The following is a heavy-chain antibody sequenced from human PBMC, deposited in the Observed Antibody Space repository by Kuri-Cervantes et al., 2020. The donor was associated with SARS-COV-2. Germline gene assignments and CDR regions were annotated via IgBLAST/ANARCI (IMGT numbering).Heavy chain of an antibody. CDR1: GYTFTGYY. V-gene: IGHV1-2*02. Sequence: ASVKVSCKASGYTFTGYYMHWVRQAPGQGLEWMGWINPNSGGTNYAQKFQGRVTMTRDTSVSTAYMELSRLRSEDTAVYYCARAVPAAPNDAFDIWGQGTMVTVSS. CDR3: ARAVPAAPNDAFDI. D-gene: IGHD2-2*01. J-gene: IGHJ3*02. CDR2: INPNSGGT.